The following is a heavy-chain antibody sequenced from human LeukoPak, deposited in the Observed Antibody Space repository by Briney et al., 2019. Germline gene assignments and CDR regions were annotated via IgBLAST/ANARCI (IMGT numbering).Heavy chain of an antibody. Sequence: GGSPRLSCAASGFTFSSYGMHWVRQAPGKGLEWVAVISYDGSNKYYADSVKGRFTISRDNSKNTLYLQMNSLRAEDTAVYYCAKDESRVGSYDFWSGFPGSPDYWGQGTLVTVSS. CDR1: GFTFSSYG. CDR3: AKDESRVGSYDFWSGFPGSPDY. V-gene: IGHV3-30*18. J-gene: IGHJ4*02. CDR2: ISYDGSNK. D-gene: IGHD3-3*01.